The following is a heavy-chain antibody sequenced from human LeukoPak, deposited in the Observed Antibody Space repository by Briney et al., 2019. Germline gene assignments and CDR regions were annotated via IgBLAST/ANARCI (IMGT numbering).Heavy chain of an antibody. CDR3: ARGPNWIVVYDRQSDFDY. D-gene: IGHD3-22*01. CDR2: INPNSGGT. J-gene: IGHJ4*02. Sequence: GASVKVSCKASGYTFTGYYMHWVRQAPGQGLEWMGWINPNSGGTNYAQKFQGRVTMTRDTSISTAYMELSRLRSDDTAVYYCARGPNWIVVYDRQSDFDYWGQGTLVTVSS. V-gene: IGHV1-2*02. CDR1: GYTFTGYY.